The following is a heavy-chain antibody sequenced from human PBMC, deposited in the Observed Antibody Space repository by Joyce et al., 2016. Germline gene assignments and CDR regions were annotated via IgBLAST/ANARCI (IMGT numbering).Heavy chain of an antibody. V-gene: IGHV4-39*07. CDR3: ARDTSPRSIDS. Sequence: QLHLQESGPGLVKPSETLSLNCTVSGASIRGSPHYWAWTRQSTGLGLEWIGGIYYSGSTYYNPSLMSRVTISVDTSKDQFSLTLTSMTAADTAVYFCARDTSPRSIDSWGQGTLVSVSS. D-gene: IGHD2/OR15-2a*01. CDR2: IYYSGST. J-gene: IGHJ4*02. CDR1: GASIRGSPHY.